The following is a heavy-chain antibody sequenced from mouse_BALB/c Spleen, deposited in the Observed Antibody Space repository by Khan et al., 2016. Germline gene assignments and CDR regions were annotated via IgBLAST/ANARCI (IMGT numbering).Heavy chain of an antibody. V-gene: IGHV1-9*01. CDR2: ILPGSGST. Sequence: QVQLKESGAELMKPGASVKISCKATGYTFSSYWIEWVKPRPGHGLEWIGEILPGSGSTNYNEKFKGKATFTADTSSNTAYRQLSSLTSEDSAVYYCARWGTEFAYWGQGTLVTVSA. CDR3: ARWGTEFAY. J-gene: IGHJ3*01. D-gene: IGHD3-3*01. CDR1: GYTFSSYW.